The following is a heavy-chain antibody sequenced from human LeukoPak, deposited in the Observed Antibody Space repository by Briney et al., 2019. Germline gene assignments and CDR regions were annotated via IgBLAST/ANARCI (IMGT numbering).Heavy chain of an antibody. CDR2: IRYSGST. Sequence: SETLSLTCTVSGDSISGYYWSWIRQPRGRELEYIGFIRYSGSTKYNPSLQSRVTMSVDTSKNQFSLKLTSVTAADTAVYYCARHKNSGTYPLDFWGQGTLVTVSS. CDR1: GDSISGYY. J-gene: IGHJ4*02. V-gene: IGHV4-59*08. CDR3: ARHKNSGTYPLDF. D-gene: IGHD3-10*01.